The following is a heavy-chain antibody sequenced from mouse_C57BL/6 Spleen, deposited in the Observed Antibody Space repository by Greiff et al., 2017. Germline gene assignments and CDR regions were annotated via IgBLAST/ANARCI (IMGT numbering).Heavy chain of an antibody. J-gene: IGHJ4*01. D-gene: IGHD2-1*01. CDR2: INPSNGGT. CDR3: AREDLLWSSYAMDY. Sequence: QVHVKQPGTELVKPGASVKLSCKASGYTFTSYWMHWVKQRPGQGLEWIGNINPSNGGTNYNEKFKSKATLTVDKSSSTAYMQLSSLTSEDSAVYYCAREDLLWSSYAMDYWGQGTSVTVSS. CDR1: GYTFTSYW. V-gene: IGHV1-53*01.